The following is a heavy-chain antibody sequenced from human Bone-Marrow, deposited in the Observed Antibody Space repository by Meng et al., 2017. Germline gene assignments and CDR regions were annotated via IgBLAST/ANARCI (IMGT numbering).Heavy chain of an antibody. Sequence: GGSLRLSCAASGFTFSSSSMNWVRQAPGKGLEWVSSISSSSSYIYYADSVKGRFTISRDSAKNSLYLQMNSLRAEDTAVYYCVVWFGEGRYYYYYGMDVWGQGTTVTVSS. D-gene: IGHD3-10*01. J-gene: IGHJ6*02. CDR1: GFTFSSSS. CDR3: VVWFGEGRYYYYYGMDV. CDR2: ISSSSSYI. V-gene: IGHV3-21*01.